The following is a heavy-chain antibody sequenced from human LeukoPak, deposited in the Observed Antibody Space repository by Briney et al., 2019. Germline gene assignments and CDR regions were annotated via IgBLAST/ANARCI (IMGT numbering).Heavy chain of an antibody. D-gene: IGHD3-10*01. V-gene: IGHV5-51*01. Sequence: GESLKISCKGSGYSFTSYWIGWVRQMPGKGLEWKGIIYPGDSDTRYSPSFQGQVTISADKSISTAYLQWSNLKASDTAMYYCARQKTYYYGSDAFDIWGQGTMVTVSS. CDR1: GYSFTSYW. J-gene: IGHJ3*02. CDR3: ARQKTYYYGSDAFDI. CDR2: IYPGDSDT.